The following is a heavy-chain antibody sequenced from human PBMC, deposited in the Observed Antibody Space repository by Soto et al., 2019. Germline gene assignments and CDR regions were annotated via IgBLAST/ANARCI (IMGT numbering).Heavy chain of an antibody. CDR1: GGTFSSYA. CDR2: IIPIFGTA. Sequence: RASVKVSCKASGGTFSSYAISWVRQAPGQGLEWMGGIIPIFGTANYAQKFQGRVTITADESTSTAYMELSSLRSEDTAVYYCAREIAVAGTFWFDPWGQGTLVTVSS. D-gene: IGHD6-19*01. V-gene: IGHV1-69*13. J-gene: IGHJ5*02. CDR3: AREIAVAGTFWFDP.